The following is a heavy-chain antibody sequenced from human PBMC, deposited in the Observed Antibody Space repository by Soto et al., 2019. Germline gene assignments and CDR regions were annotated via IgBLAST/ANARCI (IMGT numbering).Heavy chain of an antibody. V-gene: IGHV4-30-4*01. CDR2: IYYSGST. Sequence: QVQLQESGPGLVKPSQTLSLTCTVSGGSISSGDYYWSWIRQPPGKGLEWIGYIYYSGSTYYNPSLKSRVTISVDTSKNQFSLKLSSVTAADTTVYYCARVDSSGYQPFDYWGQGTLVTVSS. D-gene: IGHD3-22*01. CDR3: ARVDSSGYQPFDY. CDR1: GGSISSGDYY. J-gene: IGHJ4*02.